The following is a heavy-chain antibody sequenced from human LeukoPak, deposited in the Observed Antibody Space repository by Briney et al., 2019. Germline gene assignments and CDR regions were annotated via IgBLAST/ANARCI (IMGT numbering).Heavy chain of an antibody. Sequence: XVKVSCKASGGTFSSYTISWVRQAPGQGLEWMGRIIPILGIANYAQKFQGRVTITADKSTSTAYMELSSLRSEDTAVYYCARDVHNGYSYGTYFDYWGQGTLVTVSS. J-gene: IGHJ4*02. CDR2: IIPILGIA. V-gene: IGHV1-69*10. CDR3: ARDVHNGYSYGTYFDY. D-gene: IGHD5-18*01. CDR1: GGTFSSYT.